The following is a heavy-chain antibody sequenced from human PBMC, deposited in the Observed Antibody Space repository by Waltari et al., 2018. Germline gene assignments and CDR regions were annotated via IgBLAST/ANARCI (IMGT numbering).Heavy chain of an antibody. CDR2: INDVAKQK. J-gene: IGHJ4*02. Sequence: EVQLVESGGGLVQPGGSVRLSCAAPGFTFSKYWMTWVRQAPGKGLEWVANINDVAKQKSHVDSVKGLFTISRDNTKKSLYLQMNSLRVDDTAVYYCARGEEVYGEAYYWGQGTLVTVSS. V-gene: IGHV3-7*04. D-gene: IGHD2-8*01. CDR3: ARGEEVYGEAYY. CDR1: GFTFSKYW.